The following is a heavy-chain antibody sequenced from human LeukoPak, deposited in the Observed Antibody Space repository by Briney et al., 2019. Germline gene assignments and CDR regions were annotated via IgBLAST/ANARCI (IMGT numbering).Heavy chain of an antibody. CDR2: IYPVDSDT. D-gene: IGHD6-13*01. V-gene: IGHV5-51*01. CDR3: ARPPSSSWQNWYFDL. J-gene: IGHJ2*01. CDR1: GYSFTTYW. Sequence: KYGESLKISCKASGYSFTTYWIGWLRQMPGKGLEWMGSIYPVDSDTRYSPSFQRQVIISADQSISTAYLQWSSLKASATAMYYCARPPSSSWQNWYFDLWGRGTLVNVPS.